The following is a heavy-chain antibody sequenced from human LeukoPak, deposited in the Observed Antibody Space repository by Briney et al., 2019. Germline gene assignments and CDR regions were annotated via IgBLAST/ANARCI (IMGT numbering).Heavy chain of an antibody. Sequence: PGGSLRLSCAASGFTFSRYWMSWVRQAPGKGLEWVANIKQDGSEKYYVDSVKGRFTISRDNAKNSLYLQMNSLRAEDTAVYYCARDADYYDSSGSLDYWGQGTLVTVSS. V-gene: IGHV3-7*01. CDR2: IKQDGSEK. J-gene: IGHJ4*02. CDR3: ARDADYYDSSGSLDY. D-gene: IGHD3-22*01. CDR1: GFTFSRYW.